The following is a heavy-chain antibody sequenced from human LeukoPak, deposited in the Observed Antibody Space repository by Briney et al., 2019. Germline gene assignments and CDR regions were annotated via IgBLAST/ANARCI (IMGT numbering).Heavy chain of an antibody. CDR1: GYTFTGYY. CDR3: ARAQSSGYQEY. J-gene: IGHJ4*02. Sequence: ASVKVSCKASGYTFTGYYMHWVRQAPGQGLEWMGWINPNSGGTNYAQKFQGRVTMTRDTSISTAYMELSSLRSEDTAVYYCARAQSSGYQEYWGQGTLVTVSS. D-gene: IGHD3-22*01. CDR2: INPNSGGT. V-gene: IGHV1-2*02.